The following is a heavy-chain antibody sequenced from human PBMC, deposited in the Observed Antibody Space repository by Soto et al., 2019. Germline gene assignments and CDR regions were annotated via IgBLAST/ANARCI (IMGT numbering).Heavy chain of an antibody. CDR1: GASITGTTYY. Sequence: QLQLRESGPGLVKPSETLSLTCSVSGASITGTTYYWGWIRQPPGKGMEWIGSIYHSGYAYYKAFLKSRLTISVDTSKNQLSLKLTSVTAADTAVYYCARDIQLDVDSRSDYWGQGILVTVSS. J-gene: IGHJ4*02. V-gene: IGHV4-39*02. D-gene: IGHD1-1*01. CDR3: ARDIQLDVDSRSDY. CDR2: IYHSGYA.